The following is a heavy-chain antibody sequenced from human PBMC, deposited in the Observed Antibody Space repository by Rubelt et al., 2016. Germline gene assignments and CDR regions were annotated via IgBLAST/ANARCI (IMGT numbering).Heavy chain of an antibody. V-gene: IGHV1-3*01. CDR2: INAGNGNK. J-gene: IGHJ4*02. CDR3: ATGYYYDSSGYRGNFDY. D-gene: IGHD3-22*01. Sequence: QVQLVQSGAEVKKPGASVKVSCKASGYTFTSYAMHWVRQAPGQRLEWMGWINAGNGNKKYSQKFQGRVTITRDTSASTAYMELSSLRSEDTAVYYCATGYYYDSSGYRGNFDYWGQGTLVTVSS. CDR1: GYTFTSYA.